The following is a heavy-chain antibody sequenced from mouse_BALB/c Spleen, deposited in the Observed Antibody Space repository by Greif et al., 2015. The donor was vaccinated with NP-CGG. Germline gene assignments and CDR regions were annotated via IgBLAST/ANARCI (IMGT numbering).Heavy chain of an antibody. Sequence: VQLQQSGPGLVQPSQSLSITCTVSGFSLTSYGVHWVRQPPGKGLEWLGVIWSGGSTDYNAAFISRLSSSKDNSKSQVFFKMNSLQADDTAIYYCASQDAYWGQGTLVTVSA. CDR3: ASQDAY. J-gene: IGHJ3*01. V-gene: IGHV2-4*02. CDR2: IWSGGST. CDR1: GFSLTSYG.